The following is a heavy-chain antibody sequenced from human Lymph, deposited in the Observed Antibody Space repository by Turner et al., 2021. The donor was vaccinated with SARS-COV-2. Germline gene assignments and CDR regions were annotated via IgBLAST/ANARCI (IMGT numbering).Heavy chain of an antibody. CDR3: ATLKSNWKILTGRYYFDF. J-gene: IGHJ4*02. D-gene: IGHD1-1*01. V-gene: IGHV1-24*01. CDR2: FEPEDGET. CDR1: GYTLAELS. Sequence: QVQLVPSGAEVKTPGASVKVSFKVSGYTLAELSIHWVRQAPGKGLEWMGGFEPEDGETIYAQKFQGRVTMTEDTSTDTAYMELSSLRSEDTAVYYCATLKSNWKILTGRYYFDFWGQGTLVTVSS.